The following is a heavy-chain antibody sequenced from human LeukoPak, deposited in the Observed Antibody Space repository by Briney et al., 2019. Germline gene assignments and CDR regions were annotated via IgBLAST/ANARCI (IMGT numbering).Heavy chain of an antibody. CDR2: IYYSGST. CDR3: ARHSPMGYSYGPPFDY. Sequence: SETLSLTCTVSGGSISSSSYYWGWIRQPPGKGLEWIGSIYYSGSTYYSPSLKSRVTISVDTSKNQFSLKLSSVTAADTAVYYCARHSPMGYSYGPPFDYWGQGTLVTVSS. CDR1: GGSISSSSYY. J-gene: IGHJ4*02. D-gene: IGHD5-18*01. V-gene: IGHV4-39*01.